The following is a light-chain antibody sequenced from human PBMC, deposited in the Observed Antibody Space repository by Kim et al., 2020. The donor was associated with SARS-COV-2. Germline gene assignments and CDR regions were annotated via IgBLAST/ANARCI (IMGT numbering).Light chain of an antibody. CDR1: SSNIGSNT. V-gene: IGLV1-44*01. Sequence: QSVLTQPPSASGTPGQRVTISCSGSSSNIGSNTVNWYQQLPGTAPKLLIYSNNQRPSGVPDRFSGSKSATSASLAISGLQSEDEADYYCAAWDDSLSGVVFGGGTQLTVL. J-gene: IGLJ2*01. CDR3: AAWDDSLSGVV. CDR2: SNN.